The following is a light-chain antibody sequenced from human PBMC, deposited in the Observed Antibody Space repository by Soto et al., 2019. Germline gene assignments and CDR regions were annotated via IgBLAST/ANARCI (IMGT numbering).Light chain of an antibody. J-gene: IGKJ1*01. CDR1: QDISNY. CDR3: QQYHSYSRT. CDR2: DAS. Sequence: DIQMTQSPSSLSASVGDRVTITCQASQDISNYLNWYQQKPGKAPKLLIYDASNLETGVPSRFSGSGSGTEFTLTISSLQSDDVATYYCQQYHSYSRTFGQGTKVDIK. V-gene: IGKV1-33*01.